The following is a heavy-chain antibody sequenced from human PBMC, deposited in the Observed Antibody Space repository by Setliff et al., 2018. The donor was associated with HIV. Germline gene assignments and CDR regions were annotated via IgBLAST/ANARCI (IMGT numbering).Heavy chain of an antibody. CDR1: GFRFSDAW. CDR2: IKSKTDGGTT. V-gene: IGHV3-15*01. CDR3: VTVRTISGFKCLDS. J-gene: IGHJ5*01. Sequence: GGSLRLSCAASGFRFSDAWMTWVRQAPGQGLEWVGRIKSKTDGGTTDVAAHVKGRFIISREDSKNMVFLEMDSLKTEDTAMYYCVTVRTISGFKCLDSWGQGTLVTVSS.